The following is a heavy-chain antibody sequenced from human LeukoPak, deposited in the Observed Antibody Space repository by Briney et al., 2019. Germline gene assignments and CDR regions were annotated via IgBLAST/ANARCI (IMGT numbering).Heavy chain of an antibody. CDR2: ISPDGRNI. CDR1: GFTLSDYW. J-gene: IGHJ4*02. D-gene: IGHD1-7*01. Sequence: GGSLRLPCAASGFTLSDYWMSWVRQAPGKGPVWVSHISPDGRNIAYADSVKGRFTISRDSAKNTLYLQMNSLRVGDTAVYYCVRDGGGTTPYDCWGQGTLVTVSS. V-gene: IGHV3-74*01. CDR3: VRDGGGTTPYDC.